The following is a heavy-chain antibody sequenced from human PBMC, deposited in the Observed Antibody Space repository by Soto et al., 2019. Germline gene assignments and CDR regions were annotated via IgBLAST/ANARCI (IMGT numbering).Heavy chain of an antibody. CDR1: GYSFTNYW. CDR2: IYPGDSDT. V-gene: IGHV5-51*01. CDR3: ARDTMVRGVIIIPHAFDI. J-gene: IGHJ3*02. Sequence: GESLKISCKGSGYSFTNYWIGWVRQMPGKGLEWMGIIYPGDSDTRYSSSFQGQVTISADKSISTAYLQWSSLEASDTAMYYCARDTMVRGVIIIPHAFDIWGQGTMVTVSS. D-gene: IGHD3-10*01.